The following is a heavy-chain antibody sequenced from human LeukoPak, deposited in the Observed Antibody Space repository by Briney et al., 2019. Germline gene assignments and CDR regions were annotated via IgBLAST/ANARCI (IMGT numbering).Heavy chain of an antibody. V-gene: IGHV1-69*04. CDR2: IIPILGIA. CDR3: AGDFDSSGYYSGH. J-gene: IGHJ4*02. D-gene: IGHD3-22*01. Sequence: GASVKVSCKASGGTFSSYAISWVRQAPGQGLEWMGRIIPILGIANYAQKFQGRVTITADKSTSTVYMDLSSLRSEDTAVYYCAGDFDSSGYYSGHWGQGTLVTVSS. CDR1: GGTFSSYA.